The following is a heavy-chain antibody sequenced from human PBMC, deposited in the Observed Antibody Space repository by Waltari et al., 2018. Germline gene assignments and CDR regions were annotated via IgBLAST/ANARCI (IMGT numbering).Heavy chain of an antibody. V-gene: IGHV1-69*01. J-gene: IGHJ4*02. CDR1: GDVFSNYA. Sequence: VQLVQSGAGVKKPGSSVKISWKTSGDVFSNYAISWVRQAPGKGLEWRGGIIPMFHKPNSAQRFQDSVTITADESTTTAYLELTNLTPEDTATYYCARGSKFGDYGDLDYWGQGTLVTVSA. D-gene: IGHD4-17*01. CDR3: ARGSKFGDYGDLDY. CDR2: IIPMFHKP.